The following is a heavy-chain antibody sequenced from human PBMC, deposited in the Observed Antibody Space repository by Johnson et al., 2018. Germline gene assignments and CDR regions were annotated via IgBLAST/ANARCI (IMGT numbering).Heavy chain of an antibody. CDR3: ARTHGTYIAGINYYYYMDV. V-gene: IGHV4-59*01. CDR1: GGSISEDY. Sequence: QVQLQESGPGLLKPSETLSLTCIVSGGSISEDYWSWIRQPPGKGLEWVGTISKYGSVNYNPSLQSRVTISADTSKSQFSLSLTYVTAADTAVYFCARTHGTYIAGINYYYYMDVWGKGTAVTVSS. D-gene: IGHD1-1*01. CDR2: ISKYGSV. J-gene: IGHJ6*03.